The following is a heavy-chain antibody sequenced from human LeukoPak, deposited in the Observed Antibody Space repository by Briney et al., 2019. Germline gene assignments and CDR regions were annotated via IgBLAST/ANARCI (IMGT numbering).Heavy chain of an antibody. V-gene: IGHV3-15*01. CDR3: TTDWWLLFPFDY. D-gene: IGHD2-21*01. J-gene: IGHJ4*02. CDR2: IKSKTDGGTT. Sequence: GGSLRLSCAASGFTFSNAWMSWVRQAPGKGLEWVGRIKSKTDGGTTDYAAPVKGRFTISRDDSKNTLYLQMNSLKTEDTAVYYCTTDWWLLFPFDYWGQGTLVTVSS. CDR1: GFTFSNAW.